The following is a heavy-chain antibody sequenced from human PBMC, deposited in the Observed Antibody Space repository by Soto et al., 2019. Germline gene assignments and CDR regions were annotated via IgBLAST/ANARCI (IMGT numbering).Heavy chain of an antibody. CDR2: IGTAGDT. J-gene: IGHJ6*03. V-gene: IGHV3-13*01. Sequence: PGGSLRLSCAASGFTFSGYDMHWVRQATGKGLEWVSAIGTAGDTYYPGSVKGRFTISRENAKNSLYLQMNSLRAGDTAVYYCARMGCEAAAGSHCYYYYMDVWGKGTTVTVSS. CDR3: ARMGCEAAAGSHCYYYYMDV. D-gene: IGHD6-13*01. CDR1: GFTFSGYD.